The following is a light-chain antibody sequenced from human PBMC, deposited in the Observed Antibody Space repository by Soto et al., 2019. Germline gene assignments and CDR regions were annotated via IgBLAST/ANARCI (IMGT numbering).Light chain of an antibody. V-gene: IGLV1-40*01. J-gene: IGLJ1*01. Sequence: QSVLTQPPSVSGAPGQRVTISCTGSSSNIGAGYDVHWYQQLPGTAPKLLIYGNSNRPSGVPDRLSGSKSGTSASLAITGLQAEDEDDYYCSSYTAGGTIFRTGTTVTVL. CDR3: SSYTAGGTI. CDR2: GNS. CDR1: SSNIGAGYD.